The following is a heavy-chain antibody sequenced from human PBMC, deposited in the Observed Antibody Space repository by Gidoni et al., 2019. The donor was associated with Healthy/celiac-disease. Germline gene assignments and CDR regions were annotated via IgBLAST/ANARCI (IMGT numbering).Heavy chain of an antibody. D-gene: IGHD6-19*01. J-gene: IGHJ4*02. Sequence: SLKSRVTISVDTSKNQFSLKLSSVTAADTAVYYCARGPRVAADPSFDYWGQGTLVTVSS. V-gene: IGHV4-34*01. CDR3: ARGPRVAADPSFDY.